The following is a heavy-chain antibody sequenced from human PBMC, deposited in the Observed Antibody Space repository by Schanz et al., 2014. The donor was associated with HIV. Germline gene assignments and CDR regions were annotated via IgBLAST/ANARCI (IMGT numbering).Heavy chain of an antibody. CDR1: GFTFSTTA. V-gene: IGHV3-48*02. Sequence: VQLVESGGGLVQPGGSLRLSCAASGFTFSTTAMSWVRQAPGKGLEWVSYISGGSSTIYYADSVKGRFTISRDNAKNSLSLQMHSLRDDDTAVYYCARSPSYGMDVWGQGTTVTVSS. CDR3: ARSPSYGMDV. J-gene: IGHJ6*02. CDR2: ISGGSSTI.